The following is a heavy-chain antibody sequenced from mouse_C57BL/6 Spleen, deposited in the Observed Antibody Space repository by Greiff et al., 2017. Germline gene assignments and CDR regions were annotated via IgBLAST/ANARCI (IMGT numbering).Heavy chain of an antibody. D-gene: IGHD1-1*01. J-gene: IGHJ2*01. CDR2: ISSGGSYT. V-gene: IGHV5-6*01. Sequence: EVMLVESGGDLVKPGGSLKLSCAASGFTFSSYGMSWVRQTPDKRLEWVATISSGGSYTYYPDSVKGRFTISRDNAKNTLYLQMSSLKSEDTAMYYCARCYYGSSYYFDYWGQGTTLTVFS. CDR1: GFTFSSYG. CDR3: ARCYYGSSYYFDY.